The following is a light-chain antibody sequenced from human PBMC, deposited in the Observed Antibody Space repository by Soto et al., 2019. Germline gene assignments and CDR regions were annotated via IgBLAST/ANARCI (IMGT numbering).Light chain of an antibody. CDR2: DVF. Sequence: EIVLTQSPATLSLSPGERATLSCRASQSVGNYLAWYQQKPGQAPRLLIYDVFNRATGIPARLSGSGSGTDFTLTISSLDAEDFAVYYCLKRSVWTWTFGQGTRLEVK. CDR1: QSVGNY. CDR3: LKRSVWTWT. V-gene: IGKV3-11*01. J-gene: IGKJ1*01.